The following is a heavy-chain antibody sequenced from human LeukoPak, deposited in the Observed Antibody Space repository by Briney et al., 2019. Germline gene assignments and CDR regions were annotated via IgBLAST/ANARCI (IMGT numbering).Heavy chain of an antibody. CDR3: AIYAGSYPWFDP. J-gene: IGHJ5*02. CDR1: GGSISSYY. V-gene: IGHV4-59*01. Sequence: SETLSLTCTVSGGSISSYYWSWIPQPPGKGLEWIGYIYYSGSANYNPSLKSRVTISVDTSKNQFSLKLSSVTAADTALYYCAIYAGSYPWFDPWGQGTLVTVSS. D-gene: IGHD3-10*01. CDR2: IYYSGSA.